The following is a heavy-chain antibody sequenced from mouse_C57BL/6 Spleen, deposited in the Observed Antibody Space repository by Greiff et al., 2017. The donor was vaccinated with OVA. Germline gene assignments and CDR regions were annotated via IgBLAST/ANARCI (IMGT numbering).Heavy chain of an antibody. Sequence: QVQLQQPGAELVKPGASVKLSCKASGYTFTSYWMQWVKQRPGQGLEWIGEIDPSDSYTNYNQKFKGKATLTVDTSSSTAYMQLSSLTSEDSAVYYCARRDYYGSRGDSYYAMDYWGQGTSVTVSS. J-gene: IGHJ4*01. CDR3: ARRDYYGSRGDSYYAMDY. CDR2: IDPSDSYT. CDR1: GYTFTSYW. D-gene: IGHD1-1*01. V-gene: IGHV1-50*01.